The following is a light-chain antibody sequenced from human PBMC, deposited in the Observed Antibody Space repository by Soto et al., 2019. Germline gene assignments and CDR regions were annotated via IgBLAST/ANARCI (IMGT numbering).Light chain of an antibody. CDR2: DTS. J-gene: IGKJ4*01. Sequence: EIVLTQSPSSLSLSPGETATLSCGASQSIPSIYLAWYQLKPGLAPRLVIYDTSIRATGIPDRFTGSGSGTDFTITISRMEPEDFAVYHCQQYDPLLTFGGGTKVDIK. CDR1: QSIPSIY. CDR3: QQYDPLLT. V-gene: IGKV3D-20*01.